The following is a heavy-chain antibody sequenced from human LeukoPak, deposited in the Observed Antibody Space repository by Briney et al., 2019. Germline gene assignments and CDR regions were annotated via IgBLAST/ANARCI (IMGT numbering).Heavy chain of an antibody. CDR1: GFTFSSYA. CDR3: AREVLTYYYDSSGYNIIPGAFDY. CDR2: ISYDGSNK. J-gene: IGHJ4*02. V-gene: IGHV3-30*04. D-gene: IGHD3-22*01. Sequence: GGSLRLSCAASGFTFSSYAMHWVRQAPGKGLEWVAVISYDGSNKYYADSVKGRFTISRDNSKNTLYLQMNSLRAEDTAVYYCAREVLTYYYDSSGYNIIPGAFDYWGQGTLVTVSS.